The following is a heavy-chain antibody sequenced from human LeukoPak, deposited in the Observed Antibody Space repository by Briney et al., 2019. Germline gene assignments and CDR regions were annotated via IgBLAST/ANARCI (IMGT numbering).Heavy chain of an antibody. J-gene: IGHJ6*03. CDR3: ARGVDFWSGYYYYMDV. Sequence: PSETLSLACTVSGGSISSYYWSWIRQPAGKGLEWIGRIYTSGSTNYNPSLKSRVTMSVDTSKNQFSLKLSSVTAADTAVYYCARGVDFWSGYYYYMDVWGKGTTVTVSS. CDR2: IYTSGST. CDR1: GGSISSYY. V-gene: IGHV4-4*07. D-gene: IGHD3-3*01.